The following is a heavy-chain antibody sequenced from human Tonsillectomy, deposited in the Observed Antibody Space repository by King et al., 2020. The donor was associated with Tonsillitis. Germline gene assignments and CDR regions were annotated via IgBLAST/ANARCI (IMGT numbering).Heavy chain of an antibody. J-gene: IGHJ4*02. CDR1: GGTFSSYA. D-gene: IGHD3-22*01. CDR3: ARVRPKGGYDSSGYLPYPFFDY. V-gene: IGHV1-69*01. CDR2: IIPIFGTV. Sequence: QLVQSGAEVKKPGSSVKVSCKASGGTFSSYAISWVRQAPGQGLEWMGGIIPIFGTVNYAQKFQGRVTITADESTSTAYMELSSLRSEDTAGDYCARVRPKGGYDSSGYLPYPFFDYWGQGTLVTVSS.